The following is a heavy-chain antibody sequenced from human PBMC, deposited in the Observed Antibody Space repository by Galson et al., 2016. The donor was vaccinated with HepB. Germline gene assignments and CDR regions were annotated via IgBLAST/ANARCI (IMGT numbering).Heavy chain of an antibody. J-gene: IGHJ4*02. V-gene: IGHV4-59*01. CDR3: ARVEYSGYDFRGAFDS. Sequence: ETLSLTCTLSGGSISTYYWSWIRQPPGKGLEWIGYIFHTGSTKFHPSLQTRVTMSIDTSANQFSLSLRPVTAADTAKYYWARVEYSGYDFRGAFDSWGQGALVIVSS. D-gene: IGHD5-12*01. CDR2: IFHTGST. CDR1: GGSISTYY.